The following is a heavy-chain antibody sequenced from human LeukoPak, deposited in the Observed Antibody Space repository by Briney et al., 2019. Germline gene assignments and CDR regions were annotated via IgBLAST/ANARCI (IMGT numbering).Heavy chain of an antibody. Sequence: SETLSLTCTVSGGSISSSSYYWGWIRQPPGKGLEWIGSIYYSGSTYYNPSLKSRVTISVDTSKNQFSLKLSSVTAADTAVYYCARRTTYYDSSGYYRYFDYWGQGTLVTVSS. CDR3: ARRTTYYDSSGYYRYFDY. J-gene: IGHJ4*02. CDR1: GGSISSSSYY. V-gene: IGHV4-39*01. CDR2: IYYSGST. D-gene: IGHD3-22*01.